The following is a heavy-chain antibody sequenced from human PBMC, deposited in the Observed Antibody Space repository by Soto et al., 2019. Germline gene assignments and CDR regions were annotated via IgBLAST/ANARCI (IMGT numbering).Heavy chain of an antibody. V-gene: IGHV4-59*01. CDR2: IYYSGST. J-gene: IGHJ6*02. CDR1: GGSISSYY. D-gene: IGHD2-2*01. CDR3: ARVGSYCSSTSCLYYYYGMDV. Sequence: QVQLQESGPGLVKPSETLSLTCTVSGGSISSYYWSWIRQPPGKGLEWIGYIYYSGSTNYNPSLKSRVTISVDTSKNQFSLKLSSVTAADTAVYYCARVGSYCSSTSCLYYYYGMDVWGQGTTVTVSS.